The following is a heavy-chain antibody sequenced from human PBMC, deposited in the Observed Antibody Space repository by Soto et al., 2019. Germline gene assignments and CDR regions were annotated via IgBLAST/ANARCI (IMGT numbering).Heavy chain of an antibody. CDR1: GFSLSTTGVG. V-gene: IGHV2-5*01. CDR2: IYWNDDK. Sequence: QITLKESGPTLVKPTQTLTLTCTFSGFSLSTTGVGVGWIRQPPGKALEWLALIYWNDDKRYSPSVKSRLTISKNTSHTEVAVPVTNVDPGDTATYYCAHIPGYSSSWYLAPFDPRGQGALVTVSS. D-gene: IGHD6-13*01. CDR3: AHIPGYSSSWYLAPFDP. J-gene: IGHJ5*02.